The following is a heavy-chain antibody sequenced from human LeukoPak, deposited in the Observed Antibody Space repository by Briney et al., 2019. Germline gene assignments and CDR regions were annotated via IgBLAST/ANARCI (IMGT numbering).Heavy chain of an antibody. CDR1: GFTFDDYA. J-gene: IGHJ4*02. D-gene: IGHD6-6*01. CDR3: VKGASGYSSSFGY. CDR2: ISWNRAII. V-gene: IGHV3-9*01. Sequence: GGSLRLSCAASGFTFDDYAMHWVRQVPGKGLEWVSGISWNRAIIGYADSVKGRFTISRDNTKNSLYLQMNSVGVEDTALYYCVKGASGYSSSFGYWGQGALVTVSS.